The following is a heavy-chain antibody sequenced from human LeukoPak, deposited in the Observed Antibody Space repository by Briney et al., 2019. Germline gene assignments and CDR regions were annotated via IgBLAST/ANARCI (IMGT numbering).Heavy chain of an antibody. V-gene: IGHV3-48*02. CDR1: GFTFSSYA. CDR3: ARESGYDPDVFDI. D-gene: IGHD5-12*01. CDR2: ISSGSSTI. Sequence: PGGSLRLSCAASGFTFSSYAMSWVRQAPGKGLEWVSYISSGSSTIYYADSVKGRFTISRDNAKNSLYLQMHSLRDEDTAVYYCARESGYDPDVFDIWGQGTMVTVSS. J-gene: IGHJ3*02.